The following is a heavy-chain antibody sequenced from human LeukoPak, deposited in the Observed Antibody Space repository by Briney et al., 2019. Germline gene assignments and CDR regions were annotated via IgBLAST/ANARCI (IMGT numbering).Heavy chain of an antibody. CDR3: AKDLSGSYNWFDP. CDR1: GFTFSSYG. J-gene: IGHJ5*02. CDR2: IRYDGSNK. D-gene: IGHD1-26*01. V-gene: IGHV3-30*02. Sequence: GGSLRLSCAASGFTFSSYGMHWVRQAPGKGLEWVAFIRYDGSNKYYADSVKGRFTISRDNSKNTLYPQMNSLRAEDTAVYYCAKDLSGSYNWFDPWGQGTLVTVSS.